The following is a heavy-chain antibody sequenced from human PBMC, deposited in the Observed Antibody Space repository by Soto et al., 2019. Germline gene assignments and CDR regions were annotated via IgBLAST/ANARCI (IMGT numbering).Heavy chain of an antibody. D-gene: IGHD3-22*01. CDR3: ARRITMIVVVSGFDY. Sequence: PGGSLRLSCAASGFTFSSYWMSWVRQAPGKGLEWVANIKQDGSEKYYVDSVKGRFTISRDNAKNSLYLQMNSLRAEDTAVYYCARRITMIVVVSGFDYWGQGTLVTVSS. CDR1: GFTFSSYW. CDR2: IKQDGSEK. V-gene: IGHV3-7*01. J-gene: IGHJ4*02.